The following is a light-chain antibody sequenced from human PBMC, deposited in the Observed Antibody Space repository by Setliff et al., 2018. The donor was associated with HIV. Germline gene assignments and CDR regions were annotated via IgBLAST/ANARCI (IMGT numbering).Light chain of an antibody. CDR2: DVS. V-gene: IGLV2-14*03. J-gene: IGLJ3*02. Sequence: QSVLTQPVSLSGSLGQSITISCTGTNTDIGAYKYVSWYQQHPGRAPKLIIYDVSSRPSGVSSRFSGSKSGNTASLTISGLHSDDEADYYCLSYTSASTWVFGGGTKVTVL. CDR3: LSYTSASTWV. CDR1: NTDIGAYKY.